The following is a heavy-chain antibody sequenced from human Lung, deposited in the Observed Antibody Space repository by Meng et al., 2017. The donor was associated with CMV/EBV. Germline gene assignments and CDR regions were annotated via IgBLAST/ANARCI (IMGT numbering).Heavy chain of an antibody. Sequence: SXXVSXKASGGTFSSYTISWVRQAPGQGLEWMGRIIPILGIANYAQKFQGRVTITADKSTSTAYMELSSLRSEDMAVYYCARDCSSTSCYSPALYGMDVXGQGXTVTVSS. CDR2: IIPILGIA. CDR1: GGTFSSYT. D-gene: IGHD2-2*01. V-gene: IGHV1-69*04. CDR3: ARDCSSTSCYSPALYGMDV. J-gene: IGHJ6*02.